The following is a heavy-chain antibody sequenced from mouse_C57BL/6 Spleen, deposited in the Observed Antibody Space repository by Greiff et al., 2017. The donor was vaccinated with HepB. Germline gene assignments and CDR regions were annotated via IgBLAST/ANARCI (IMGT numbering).Heavy chain of an antibody. J-gene: IGHJ4*01. V-gene: IGHV1-22*01. CDR2: INPNNGGT. CDR3: ARRRFPTVVATDYYAMDY. CDR1: GYTFTDYN. D-gene: IGHD1-1*01. Sequence: EVQLQESGPELVKPGASVKMSCKASGYTFTDYNMHWVKQSHGKSLEWIGYINPNNGGTSYNQKFKGKATLTVNKSSSTAYMELRSLTSEDSAVYYCARRRFPTVVATDYYAMDYWGQGTSVTVSS.